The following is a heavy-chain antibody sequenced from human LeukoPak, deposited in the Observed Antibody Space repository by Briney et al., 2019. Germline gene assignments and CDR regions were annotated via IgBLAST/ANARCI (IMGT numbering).Heavy chain of an antibody. CDR1: GWSFSGYY. CDR2: INHSGST. D-gene: IGHD6-13*01. Sequence: SETLSLTCAVYGWSFSGYYWSWIRQPPGKGLEWIGEINHSGSTNYNPSLKSRVTISVDTSKNQFSLKLSSVTAADTAVYYCARGLVSSSWRPMNHNWCEPWGQGTLVTVSS. CDR3: ARGLVSSSWRPMNHNWCEP. V-gene: IGHV4-34*01. J-gene: IGHJ5*02.